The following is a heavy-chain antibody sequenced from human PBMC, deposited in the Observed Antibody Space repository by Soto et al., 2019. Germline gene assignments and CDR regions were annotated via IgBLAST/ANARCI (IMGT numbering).Heavy chain of an antibody. D-gene: IGHD1-7*01. V-gene: IGHV3-15*01. CDR2: IKCKTDDGTP. J-gene: IGHJ4*02. Sequence: GGSLRLSCAASGFTFSNAWMSWVRQAPGKGLEWVGRIKCKTDDGTPDYAAPVKGRFTISRDDSKNTLYLQMNSLKTEDTAVYYCTTDLGYIWNYDYWGQGTLVTVS. CDR1: GFTFSNAW. CDR3: TTDLGYIWNYDY.